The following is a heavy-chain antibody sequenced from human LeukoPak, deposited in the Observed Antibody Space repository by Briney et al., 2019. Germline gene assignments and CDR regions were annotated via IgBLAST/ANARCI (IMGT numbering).Heavy chain of an antibody. Sequence: ASVKVSCKASGYTFTSCYMHWVRQAPGQGLEWMGIINPSGGSTSYAQKFQGRVTMTGDTSTSTVYMELSSLRSEDTAVYYCARAGRDIVLMVYAMALDYWGQGTLVTVSS. CDR1: GYTFTSCY. J-gene: IGHJ4*02. CDR2: INPSGGST. D-gene: IGHD2-8*01. CDR3: ARAGRDIVLMVYAMALDY. V-gene: IGHV1-46*03.